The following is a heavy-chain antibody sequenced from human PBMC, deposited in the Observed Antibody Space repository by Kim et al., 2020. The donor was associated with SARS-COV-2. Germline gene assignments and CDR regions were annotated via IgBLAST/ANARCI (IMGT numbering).Heavy chain of an antibody. Sequence: AASVTGRFTVSRDDSKSIAYLQMNNLKTEDTAVYYCSRKLLERRCYLDHWGQGTLVTVSS. J-gene: IGHJ4*02. CDR3: SRKLLERRCYLDH. V-gene: IGHV3-49*02. D-gene: IGHD1-1*01.